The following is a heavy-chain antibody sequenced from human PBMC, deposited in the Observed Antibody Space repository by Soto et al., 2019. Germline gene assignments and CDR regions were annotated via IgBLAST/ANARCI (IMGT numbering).Heavy chain of an antibody. V-gene: IGHV4-30-4*01. D-gene: IGHD6-13*01. Sequence: PSETLSLTCTVSGGSISSGDYYWSWIRQPPGKGLEWIGYIYYSGSTYYNPSLKSRVTISVDTSKNQFSLKLSSVTAADTAVYYCARDRVAIAAAGKSHGGNWFDPWGQGTLVTVS. CDR3: ARDRVAIAAAGKSHGGNWFDP. J-gene: IGHJ5*02. CDR2: IYYSGST. CDR1: GGSISSGDYY.